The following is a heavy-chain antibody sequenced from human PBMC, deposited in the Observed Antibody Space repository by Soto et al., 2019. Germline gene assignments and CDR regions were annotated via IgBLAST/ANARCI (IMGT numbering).Heavy chain of an antibody. V-gene: IGHV3-23*01. J-gene: IGHJ4*02. D-gene: IGHD3-10*01. CDR1: GFTFSSYA. CDR2: ISGSGGST. CDR3: AGRDYYGSGSYYNVFDY. Sequence: EVQLLESGGGLVQPGGSLRLSCAASGFTFSSYAMSWVRQAPGKGLEWVSAISGSGGSTYYADSVKGRFTISRDNSKNTLYLQTNSLRAKDTAVYYCAGRDYYGSGSYYNVFDYWGQGTLVTVSS.